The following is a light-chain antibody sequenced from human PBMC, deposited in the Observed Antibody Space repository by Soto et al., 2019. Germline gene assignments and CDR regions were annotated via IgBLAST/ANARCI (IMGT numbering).Light chain of an antibody. Sequence: DVVLTQSTLSLSVTLGQPASISCRSSQSLVSSQILGSSDGDTLLNWFHQRPGRSPRRLMYKISKRDSGVPDRFGGSGAVTDFTLTINGVEAEDVRVYYCMQGTHLPMTFSQGTRLEI. V-gene: IGKV2-30*01. CDR3: MQGTHLPMT. CDR1: QILGSSDGDTL. J-gene: IGKJ5*01. CDR2: KIS.